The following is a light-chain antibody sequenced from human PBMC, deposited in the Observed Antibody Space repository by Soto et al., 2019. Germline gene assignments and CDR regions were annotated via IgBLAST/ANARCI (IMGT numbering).Light chain of an antibody. Sequence: VLTQPPSASGTPGQRVTISCSGSSSNIGSNPVNWYQQLPGTAPKLLIYNNSQRPSGVPDRFSGSKSGTSASLASSGLQSEDEADYYCAAWDDSLNGYVFGTGTRSPS. J-gene: IGLJ1*01. CDR1: SSNIGSNP. CDR3: AAWDDSLNGYV. CDR2: NNS. V-gene: IGLV1-44*01.